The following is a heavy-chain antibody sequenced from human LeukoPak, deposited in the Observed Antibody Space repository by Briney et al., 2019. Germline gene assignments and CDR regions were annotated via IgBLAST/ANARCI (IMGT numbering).Heavy chain of an antibody. J-gene: IGHJ4*02. CDR1: GFTFSNAW. CDR3: TTEAVAGPPYY. D-gene: IGHD6-19*01. V-gene: IGHV3-15*01. CDR2: IKSKTDGGTT. Sequence: GGSLRLSCAASGFTFSNAWMSWVRQAPGKGLGWVGRIKSKTDGGTTDYAAPVKGRFTISRDDSKNTLYLQMNSLKTEDTAVYYCTTEAVAGPPYYWGQGTLVTVSS.